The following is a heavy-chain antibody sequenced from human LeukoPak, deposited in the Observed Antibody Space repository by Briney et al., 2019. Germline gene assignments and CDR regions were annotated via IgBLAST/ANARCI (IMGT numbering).Heavy chain of an antibody. CDR1: GSSITSDFF. V-gene: IGHV4-38-2*02. CDR3: ARDGGWYYFDQ. J-gene: IGHJ4*02. D-gene: IGHD2-21*01. CDR2: IYRNGDT. Sequence: SETLSLTCAVSGSSITSDFFWAWIRQPPEKGLEWIGCIYRNGDTYYNPSLNSRVAISIDTSKNQFSLRLSSVTAADTAVYYCARDGGWYYFDQWGQGTLVTVSS.